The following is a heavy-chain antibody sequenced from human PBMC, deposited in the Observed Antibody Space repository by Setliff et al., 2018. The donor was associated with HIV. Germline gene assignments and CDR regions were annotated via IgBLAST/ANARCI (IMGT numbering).Heavy chain of an antibody. CDR2: IYTSGST. CDR3: ARGGMTTVLGDTFDI. D-gene: IGHD4-17*01. Sequence: PSETLSLTCSVSGGSISSGTDYWSWIRQPAGKGLEWIGRIYTSGSTNYNPSLKSRVTISVDTSKNQFSLKLTSVTAADTAVYYCARGGMTTVLGDTFDIWGQGTMVTVSS. J-gene: IGHJ3*02. V-gene: IGHV4-61*02. CDR1: GGSISSGTDY.